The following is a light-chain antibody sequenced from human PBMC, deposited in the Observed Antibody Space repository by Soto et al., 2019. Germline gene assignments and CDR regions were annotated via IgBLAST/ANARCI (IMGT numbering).Light chain of an antibody. CDR1: QSISSW. CDR3: QYRSDYCWT. J-gene: IGKJ1*01. V-gene: IGKV1-5*03. CDR2: NTS. Sequence: DIQLTQSPSTLSTSVGDRVTISCRASQSISSWLAWYQQKPGKAPKLLIYNTSNLESGVPPRFGGSGSGTEFTLTISSLQPDDFATYYCQYRSDYCWTFGQGTKVEIK.